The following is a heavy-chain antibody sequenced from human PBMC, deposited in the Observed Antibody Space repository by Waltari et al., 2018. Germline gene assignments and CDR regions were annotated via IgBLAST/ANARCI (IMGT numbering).Heavy chain of an antibody. CDR1: GFPFRRYA. V-gene: IGHV3-23*01. Sequence: VQLLESGGGLVQSGGSLRLSCAASGFPFRRYAMNWVRQAPGKGVEWVSVIRGSGGSTDYADSVKGRFTISRDNSKNTLYLQMNNLRVEDTAVYYCASSLYGDYTQIWGRVFDYWGQGTLVTVSS. CDR2: IRGSGGST. CDR3: ASSLYGDYTQIWGRVFDY. D-gene: IGHD4-17*01. J-gene: IGHJ4*02.